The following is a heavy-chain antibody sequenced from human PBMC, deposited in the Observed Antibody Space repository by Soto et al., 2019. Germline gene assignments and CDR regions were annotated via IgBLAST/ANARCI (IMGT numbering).Heavy chain of an antibody. CDR1: GYTFTSYG. CDR2: ISAYNGNT. CDR3: ARYCGSTSCPRDYYYYYMDV. J-gene: IGHJ6*03. V-gene: IGHV1-18*01. D-gene: IGHD2-2*01. Sequence: ASVKVSCKASGYTFTSYGISWVRQAPGQGLEWMGWISAYNGNTNYAQKLQGRVTMTTDTSTSTAYMELRSLRSDDTAVYYCARYCGSTSCPRDYYYYYMDVWGKGTTVTVSS.